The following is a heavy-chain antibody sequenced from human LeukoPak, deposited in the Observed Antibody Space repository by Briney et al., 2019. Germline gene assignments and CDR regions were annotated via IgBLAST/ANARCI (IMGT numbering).Heavy chain of an antibody. D-gene: IGHD6-19*01. V-gene: IGHV1-2*02. Sequence: EASVKVSCKASGYTFTGYYMHWVRQAPGQGLEWMGWINPNSGGTNYAQKFQGRVTMTRDTSISTAYMELSRLRSDDTAVYYCARGTARIRGWYGYYFDYWGQGTLVTVSS. J-gene: IGHJ4*02. CDR2: INPNSGGT. CDR3: ARGTARIRGWYGYYFDY. CDR1: GYTFTGYY.